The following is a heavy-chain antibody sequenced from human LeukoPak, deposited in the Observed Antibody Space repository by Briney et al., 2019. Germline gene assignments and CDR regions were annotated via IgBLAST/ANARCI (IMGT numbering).Heavy chain of an antibody. CDR2: ISWNSGSI. CDR3: AKDMLPLTTVTFDY. CDR1: GFTFDDYA. Sequence: GRSLRLSCAASGFTFDDYAMHWVRQAPGKGLEWVSGISWNSGSIGYADSVKGRFTISRDNAKNSLYLQMNSLRAEDTALYYCAKDMLPLTTVTFDYWGQGTLATVSS. V-gene: IGHV3-9*01. D-gene: IGHD4-17*01. J-gene: IGHJ4*02.